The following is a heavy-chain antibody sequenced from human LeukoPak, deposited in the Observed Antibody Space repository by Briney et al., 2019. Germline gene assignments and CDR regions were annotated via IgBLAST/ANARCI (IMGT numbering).Heavy chain of an antibody. Sequence: GGSLRLSCAASGFTFSSYGMHWVRQAPGKGLEWVAFIRYDGSNKYYADSVKGRFTISRDNSKNTLYLQMNSLRAEDTAVYYCARVPDCSGGSCYGERRVLWFDPWGQGTLVTVSS. CDR1: GFTFSSYG. CDR2: IRYDGSNK. J-gene: IGHJ5*02. V-gene: IGHV3-30*02. CDR3: ARVPDCSGGSCYGERRVLWFDP. D-gene: IGHD2-15*01.